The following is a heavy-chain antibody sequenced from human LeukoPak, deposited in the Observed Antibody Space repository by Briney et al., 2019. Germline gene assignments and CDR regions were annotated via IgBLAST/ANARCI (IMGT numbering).Heavy chain of an antibody. V-gene: IGHV1-2*02. D-gene: IGHD3-22*01. CDR1: GYTFTGYY. Sequence: ASVKVSCKASGYTFTGYYMHWVRQAPGQGLEWMGWINPNSGGTNYAQKFQGGVTMTRDTSISTAYMELSRLRSDDTAAYYCARDLYDSSGYYRDADYWGQGTLVTVSS. J-gene: IGHJ4*02. CDR2: INPNSGGT. CDR3: ARDLYDSSGYYRDADY.